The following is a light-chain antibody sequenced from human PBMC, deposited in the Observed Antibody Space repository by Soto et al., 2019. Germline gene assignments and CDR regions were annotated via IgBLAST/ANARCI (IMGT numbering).Light chain of an antibody. CDR3: QQYGYSPGLA. V-gene: IGKV3-20*01. CDR2: DPT. CDR1: QSVSSNY. Sequence: EIVLTQSPGTLSLSPGERATLSCRASQSVSSNYLARYQQKSAQAHRLLIYDPTSMATDVPDRFSGSGSGTAFTLTISRLEPEDFAVYYWQQYGYSPGLAVGGGSKVEI. J-gene: IGKJ4*01.